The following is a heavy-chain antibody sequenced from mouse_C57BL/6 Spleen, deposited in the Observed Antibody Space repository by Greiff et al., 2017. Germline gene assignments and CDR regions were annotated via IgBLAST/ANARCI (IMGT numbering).Heavy chain of an antibody. CDR1: GYTFTSYW. Sequence: VQLQQSGAELVKPGASVKLSCKASGYTFTSYWMQWVKQRPGQGLAWIGEIDPSDSYTNYNQKFKGKATLTVDTSSSTAYMQLSSLTSEDSAVYYCARLKDYNNAMDYWGQGTSVTVSS. J-gene: IGHJ4*01. V-gene: IGHV1-50*01. D-gene: IGHD2-12*01. CDR3: ARLKDYNNAMDY. CDR2: IDPSDSYT.